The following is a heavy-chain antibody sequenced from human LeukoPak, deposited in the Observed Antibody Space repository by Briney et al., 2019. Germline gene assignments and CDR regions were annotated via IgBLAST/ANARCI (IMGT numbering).Heavy chain of an antibody. CDR3: ARDPYSIYYYYYGMDV. V-gene: IGHV1-8*01. Sequence: ALVKVSCKASGYTFTRYDINWVRQATGREGEWMGWVDPKRGKTDYAQKFQGTGTQTRNTSISTAYRELSSLTSEDTAVYYCARDPYSIYYYYYGMDVGGQGTTVTVSS. CDR1: GYTFTRYD. J-gene: IGHJ6*02. CDR2: VDPKRGKT. D-gene: IGHD4-11*01.